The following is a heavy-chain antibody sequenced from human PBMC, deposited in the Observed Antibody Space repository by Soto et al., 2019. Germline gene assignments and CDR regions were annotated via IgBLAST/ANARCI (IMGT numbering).Heavy chain of an antibody. D-gene: IGHD3-10*01. CDR1: GYTFTSYA. Sequence: GASVKVSCKASGYTFTSYAMHWVRQAPGQRLEWMGWINAGNGNTKYSQKFQGRVTITRDESTSTAYMELSSLRSEDTAVYYCASSRYYYGSGSYYAPVDYWGQGTLVTVSS. V-gene: IGHV1-3*01. J-gene: IGHJ4*02. CDR2: INAGNGNT. CDR3: ASSRYYYGSGSYYAPVDY.